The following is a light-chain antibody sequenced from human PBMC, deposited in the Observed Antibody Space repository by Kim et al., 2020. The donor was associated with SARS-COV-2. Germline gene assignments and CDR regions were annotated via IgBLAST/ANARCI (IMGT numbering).Light chain of an antibody. CDR3: QAWDSSSEHYV. J-gene: IGLJ1*01. CDR2: YDS. Sequence: SYELTQPPSVSVAPGKTARITCGGNNIGIKSVHWYQQRPGQAPVLVIYYDSDRPSGIPERFSGSNSGNTATLTISRVEAGDEADYYCQAWDSSSEHYVFG. V-gene: IGLV3-21*04. CDR1: NIGIKS.